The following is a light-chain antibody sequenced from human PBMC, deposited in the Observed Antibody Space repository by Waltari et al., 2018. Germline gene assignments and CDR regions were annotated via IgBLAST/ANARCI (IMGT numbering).Light chain of an antibody. CDR2: AAS. V-gene: IGKV1-6*01. Sequence: AIQMTQSPSSLSSSVGDRVTITCRASQDITSDLEWYQQKPGRAPKLLIYAASILQNAVPSRFSGSGSGTNFTLTVCDLQPEDFTTYYCLQDYSYPLTFGQGTKLEVK. J-gene: IGKJ1*01. CDR1: QDITSD. CDR3: LQDYSYPLT.